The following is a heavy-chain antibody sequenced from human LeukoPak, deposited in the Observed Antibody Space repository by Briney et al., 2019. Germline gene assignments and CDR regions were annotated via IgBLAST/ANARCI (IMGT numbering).Heavy chain of an antibody. CDR3: AREGCSSTSCWAFFDY. V-gene: IGHV4-34*01. CDR2: INHSGST. D-gene: IGHD2-2*01. CDR1: GGSFSGYY. J-gene: IGHJ4*02. Sequence: PSETLSLTCAVYGGSFSGYYWSWIRQPPGKGLEWIGEINHSGSTNYNPSLKSRVTISVDTSKNQFPLKLSSVTAADTAVYYCAREGCSSTSCWAFFDYWGQGTLVTVSS.